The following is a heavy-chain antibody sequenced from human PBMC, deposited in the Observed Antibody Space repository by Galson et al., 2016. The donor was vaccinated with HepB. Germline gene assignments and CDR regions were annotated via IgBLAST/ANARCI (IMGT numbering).Heavy chain of an antibody. J-gene: IGHJ6*02. CDR1: GYSFTGYY. D-gene: IGHD2-15*01. CDR2: INPSSGGT. Sequence: SVKVSCKASGYSFTGYYMHWVRQAPGQGLEWMGWINPSSGGTNYAQKFQGWVTMTRDTSISTAYMELSRLRSGDSAVYYCARGSCSGGSCYAPAGYYYYYGLDVWGQGTTVTVSS. V-gene: IGHV1-2*04. CDR3: ARGSCSGGSCYAPAGYYYYYGLDV.